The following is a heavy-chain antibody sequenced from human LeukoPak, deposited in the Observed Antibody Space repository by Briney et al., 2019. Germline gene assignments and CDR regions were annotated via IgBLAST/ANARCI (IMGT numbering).Heavy chain of an antibody. CDR3: AKNSGSSSSYFDY. D-gene: IGHD6-6*01. V-gene: IGHV3-23*01. Sequence: GGSLRLSCAASGFTFSSYAMSWVRQAPGKGLEWVSAISGSGGSTYYADSVKGRFTISRDNSKNTLYLQMNSLRAEDTAVYYCAKNSGSSSSYFDYWGQRTLVTVSS. CDR2: ISGSGGST. CDR1: GFTFSSYA. J-gene: IGHJ4*02.